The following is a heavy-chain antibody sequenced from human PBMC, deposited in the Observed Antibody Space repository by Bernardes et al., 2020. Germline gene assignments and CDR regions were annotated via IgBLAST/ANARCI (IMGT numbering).Heavy chain of an antibody. CDR1: GFTFSTYS. CDR2: ISNSGTTI. Sequence: GGSLRLSCAASGFTFSTYSMNWVRQAPGKGLEWVSYISNSGTTIYYADSVKGRFSISRDNAKNSLYLQMNSLRDEDTAVYYCARDSARDGYNFDFWGQGILVTVSS. V-gene: IGHV3-48*02. D-gene: IGHD5-12*01. J-gene: IGHJ5*01. CDR3: ARDSARDGYNFDF.